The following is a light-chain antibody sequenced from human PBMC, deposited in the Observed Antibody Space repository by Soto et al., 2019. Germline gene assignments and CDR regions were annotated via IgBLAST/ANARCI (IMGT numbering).Light chain of an antibody. CDR3: QQLYNIPHT. J-gene: IGKJ4*01. V-gene: IGKV1-9*01. CDR2: NAS. CDR1: QDFSNF. Sequence: DIQLTQSPSFLSASVGDRVTITCRSSQDFSNFLAWYQQKPGKAPKLLMYNASTLQSGVPSRFSGSGSGTELQLTITSRQPEDFAFYYCQQLYNIPHTFGGGTKVDIK.